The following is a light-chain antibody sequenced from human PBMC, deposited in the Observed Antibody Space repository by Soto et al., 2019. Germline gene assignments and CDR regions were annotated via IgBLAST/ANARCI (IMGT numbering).Light chain of an antibody. CDR3: LQHNTFPYS. CDR2: GAS. J-gene: IGKJ3*01. CDR1: QDIRYD. V-gene: IGKV1-17*01. Sequence: DVQMTQSPSSLSASVGDRVTITCRASQDIRYDLGWFQQKPGKAPKRLIIGASRLESGVPSRFSGSGSGTEFTLTISSLQPEDFASYYCLQHNTFPYSFGPGTRVDLK.